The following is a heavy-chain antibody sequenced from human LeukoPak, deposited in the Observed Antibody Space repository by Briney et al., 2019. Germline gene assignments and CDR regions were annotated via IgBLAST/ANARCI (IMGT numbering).Heavy chain of an antibody. V-gene: IGHV3-23*01. CDR3: AKSRAIRAEYFQH. Sequence: PGGSLRLSCAASGFTFSSYSMNWVRQAPGKGLEWVSAISGSGGSTYYADSVKGRFTISRDNSKNTLYLQMNSLRAEDTAVYCCAKSRAIRAEYFQHWGQGTLVTVSS. CDR1: GFTFSSYS. CDR2: ISGSGGST. J-gene: IGHJ1*01. D-gene: IGHD1-26*01.